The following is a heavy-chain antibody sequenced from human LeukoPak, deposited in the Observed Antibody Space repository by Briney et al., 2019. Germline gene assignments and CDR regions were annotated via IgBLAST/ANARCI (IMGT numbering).Heavy chain of an antibody. J-gene: IGHJ6*02. CDR2: IYSGGST. Sequence: GGSLRLSCAASGFIVSNYYMSWVRQAPGKGLEWVSVIYSGGSTYYADSVKGRFTISRDNSKNTLYLQMNSLRAEDTAVYYCARDPSLDENYYGMDLWGQGTTVTVSS. CDR3: ARDPSLDENYYGMDL. V-gene: IGHV3-53*01. CDR1: GFIVSNYY. D-gene: IGHD3-3*01.